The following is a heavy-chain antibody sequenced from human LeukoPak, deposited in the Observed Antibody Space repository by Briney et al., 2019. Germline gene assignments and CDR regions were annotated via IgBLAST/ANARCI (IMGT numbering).Heavy chain of an antibody. V-gene: IGHV3-7*01. Sequence: LGGSLRLSCGASGFTFSNDWMAWVRQAPGKGLEWVANIKPDGSEKYYVDSVKGRFTISRGNAKNLMYLQMNSLRAEDTAVYFCAGGIYSSWGQGVLVTVSS. CDR2: IKPDGSEK. CDR3: AGGIYSS. D-gene: IGHD6-19*01. CDR1: GFTFSNDW. J-gene: IGHJ4*02.